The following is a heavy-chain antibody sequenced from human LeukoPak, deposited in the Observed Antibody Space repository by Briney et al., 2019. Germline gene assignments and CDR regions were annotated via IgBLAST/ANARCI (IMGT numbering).Heavy chain of an antibody. CDR2: MNPNSGNT. V-gene: IGHV1-8*01. D-gene: IGHD5-18*01. Sequence: ASVKVSCNAYGYTFTSYDINWVRQATGQGLEWMGWMNPNSGNTGYAQKFQGRVTMTRNTSISTAYMELSSLRSEDTAVYYCARVTAMAPDDYWGQGTLVTVSS. J-gene: IGHJ4*02. CDR1: GYTFTSYD. CDR3: ARVTAMAPDDY.